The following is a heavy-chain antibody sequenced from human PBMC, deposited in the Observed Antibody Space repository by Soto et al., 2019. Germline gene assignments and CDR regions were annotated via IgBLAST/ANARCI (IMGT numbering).Heavy chain of an antibody. CDR2: IYPADSHT. CDR1: GYSFTSYW. V-gene: IGHV5-51*01. CDR3: ARLAPGSTFDYYYYMDV. Sequence: PGESLKISCKGSGYSFTSYWIGWVRQMPGKGLEWLVIIYPADSHTRYSPSFQGQVTISADKSIYTAYLQWSSLKASDTAMYYCARLAPGSTFDYYYYMDVWGKGTTVTVSS. J-gene: IGHJ6*03.